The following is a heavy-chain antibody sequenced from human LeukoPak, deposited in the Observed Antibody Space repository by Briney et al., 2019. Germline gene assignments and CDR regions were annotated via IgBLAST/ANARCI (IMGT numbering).Heavy chain of an antibody. CDR3: ARHVGLVRHYFDY. D-gene: IGHD3-9*01. CDR1: GGSFSGYY. CDR2: INHSGST. J-gene: IGHJ4*02. V-gene: IGHV4-34*01. Sequence: SETLSLTCAVYGGSFSGYYWSWIRQPPGKGLEWIGEINHSGSTNYNPSLKSRVTMSVDTSKNQFSLKLSSVTAADTAVYYCARHVGLVRHYFDYWGQGTLVTVSS.